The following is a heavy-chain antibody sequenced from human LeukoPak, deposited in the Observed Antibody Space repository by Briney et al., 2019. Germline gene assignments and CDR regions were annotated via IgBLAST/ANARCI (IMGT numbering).Heavy chain of an antibody. Sequence: SETLSLTCAVSGGSISSSNWWSWVRQPPGKGLEWIGEIYHSGSTNYNPSLKSRVTISVDTSKNQFSLKLSSVTAADTAVYYCARNTGRYYGGNPSDWWYFDLWGRGTLVTVSS. CDR2: IYHSGST. CDR1: GGSISSSNW. CDR3: ARNTGRYYGGNPSDWWYFDL. J-gene: IGHJ2*01. V-gene: IGHV4-4*02. D-gene: IGHD4-23*01.